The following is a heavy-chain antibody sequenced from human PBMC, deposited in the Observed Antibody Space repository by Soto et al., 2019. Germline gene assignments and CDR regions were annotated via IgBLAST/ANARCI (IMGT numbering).Heavy chain of an antibody. V-gene: IGHV4-39*01. Sequence: SETLSLTCTVSGGSISSSSYYWVRIRQPPGKGLEWIGSIYYSGTTYYNPSLKSRVTISVDTSKNQFSLKLRSVTAADTAVYYCARQSPDYLGSVGWFDPWGQGTLVTVSS. D-gene: IGHD1-26*01. CDR1: GGSISSSSYY. CDR2: IYYSGTT. CDR3: ARQSPDYLGSVGWFDP. J-gene: IGHJ5*02.